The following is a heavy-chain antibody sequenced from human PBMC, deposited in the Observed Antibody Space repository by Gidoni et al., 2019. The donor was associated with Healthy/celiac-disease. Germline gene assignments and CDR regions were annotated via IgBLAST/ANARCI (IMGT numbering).Heavy chain of an antibody. CDR1: GGSFSGYY. V-gene: IGHV4-34*01. CDR3: ARSLPGIAVAGRAYFQH. Sequence: QVQLQQWGAGLLKPSETLSLTCAVYGGSFSGYYWSWIRQHPGKGLEWIGEITHSGSTNYNPSLKSRVTISVDTSKNQFSLKLSSVTAADTAVYDCARSLPGIAVAGRAYFQHWGQGTLVTVSS. CDR2: ITHSGST. J-gene: IGHJ1*01. D-gene: IGHD6-19*01.